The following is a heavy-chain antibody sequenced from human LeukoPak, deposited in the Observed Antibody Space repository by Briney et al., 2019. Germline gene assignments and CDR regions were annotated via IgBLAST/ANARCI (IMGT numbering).Heavy chain of an antibody. V-gene: IGHV4-34*01. CDR1: GGSFRGYY. Sequence: SETLSLTCAVYGGSFRGYYWSWIRQPPGKGLEWIGEIHYTGATNYKPSLESRVTISGDPSKNQFSLRVSSVTAADTAVYYCARGVLGPYYFDLWGRGTLVTVSS. CDR2: IHYTGAT. J-gene: IGHJ2*01. D-gene: IGHD7-27*01. CDR3: ARGVLGPYYFDL.